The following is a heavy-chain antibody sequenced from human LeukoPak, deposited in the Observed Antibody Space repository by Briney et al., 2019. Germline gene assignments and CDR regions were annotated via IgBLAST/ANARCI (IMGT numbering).Heavy chain of an antibody. Sequence: SVKVSCKASGGTFSSYAISWVRQAPGQGLEWMGRIIPILGIANYAQKFQGRVTITADKSTSTAYMELSSLRSEDTAVYYCARDHAGSPHDYWGQGTLVTVSS. V-gene: IGHV1-69*04. CDR3: ARDHAGSPHDY. CDR1: GGTFSSYA. D-gene: IGHD2-8*01. J-gene: IGHJ4*02. CDR2: IIPILGIA.